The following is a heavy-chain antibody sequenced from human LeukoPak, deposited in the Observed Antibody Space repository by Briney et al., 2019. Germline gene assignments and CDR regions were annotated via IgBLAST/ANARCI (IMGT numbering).Heavy chain of an antibody. V-gene: IGHV1-8*02. Sequence: ASVKVSCKASRYTFTNYYMHWVRQAPGQGLEWMGWMNPNSGNTGYAQKFQGRVTMTRNTSITTAYMELSSLRSEDTAVYYCANRDDQQGDYWGQGTLVTVSS. CDR3: ANRDDQQGDY. CDR1: RYTFTNYY. D-gene: IGHD5-24*01. CDR2: MNPNSGNT. J-gene: IGHJ4*02.